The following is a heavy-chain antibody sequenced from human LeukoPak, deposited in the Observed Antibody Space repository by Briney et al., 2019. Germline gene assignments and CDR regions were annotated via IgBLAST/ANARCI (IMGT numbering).Heavy chain of an antibody. CDR1: GFTFSSYA. Sequence: PGGSLRLSCAASGFTFSSYAMRWVRQAPGKGLEWLSAISGSGGSTYYADSVKGRFTISRDNSKNTLYLQMNSLRAEDTAVYYCAKFRYDSSGYFDYWGQGTLVTVSS. CDR3: AKFRYDSSGYFDY. V-gene: IGHV3-23*01. J-gene: IGHJ4*02. CDR2: ISGSGGST. D-gene: IGHD3-22*01.